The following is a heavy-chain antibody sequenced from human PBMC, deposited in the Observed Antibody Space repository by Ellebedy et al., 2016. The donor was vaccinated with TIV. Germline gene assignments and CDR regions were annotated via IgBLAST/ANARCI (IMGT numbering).Heavy chain of an antibody. J-gene: IGHJ6*02. V-gene: IGHV3-23*01. CDR3: ARESYMRVAGTYYYYGMDV. Sequence: GESLKISCAASGFTFSSYAMSWVRQAPGKGLEWVSAISGSGGSTYYADSVKGRFTISRDNSKNTLYLQMNSLRAEDTAVYYCARESYMRVAGTYYYYGMDVWGQGTTVTVSS. D-gene: IGHD6-13*01. CDR2: ISGSGGST. CDR1: GFTFSSYA.